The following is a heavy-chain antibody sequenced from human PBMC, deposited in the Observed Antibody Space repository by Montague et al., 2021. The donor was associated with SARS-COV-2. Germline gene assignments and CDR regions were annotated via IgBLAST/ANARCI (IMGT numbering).Heavy chain of an antibody. CDR2: IGGSGDT. Sequence: SLRLSCGASGFTSGFIFRKVAMSWVRQAPGKGLEWVSAIGGSGDTYYADSVKGRSAISRGNSKNTLYLQMNSLRADDTAVYYCAKEMGHGRPFDYWGQGALVTVSS. D-gene: IGHD2-15*01. J-gene: IGHJ4*02. V-gene: IGHV3-23*01. CDR3: AKEMGHGRPFDY. CDR1: GFTSGFIFRKVA.